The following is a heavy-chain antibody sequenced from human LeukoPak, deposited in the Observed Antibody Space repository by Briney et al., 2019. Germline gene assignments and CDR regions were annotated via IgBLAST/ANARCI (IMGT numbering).Heavy chain of an antibody. V-gene: IGHV4-34*01. J-gene: IGHJ6*02. CDR1: GGSFSGYY. CDR2: INHSGST. D-gene: IGHD3-3*01. CDR3: ARNLLTIFGVVPYYYYGMDV. Sequence: IPSETLSLTCAVYGGSFSGYYWSWIRQPPGKGLEWIGEINHSGSTNYNPSLKSRVTISVDTSKNQFSLKLSSVTAADTAVYYCARNLLTIFGVVPYYYYGMDVWGQGTTVTVSS.